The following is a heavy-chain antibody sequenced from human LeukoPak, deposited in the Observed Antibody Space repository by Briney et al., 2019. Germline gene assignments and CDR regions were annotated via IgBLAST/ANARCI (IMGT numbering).Heavy chain of an antibody. Sequence: ASVKVSCKASGGTFSSYAISWVRQAPGQGLEWMGGIIPIFGTANYAQKFQGRVAITTDESTSTAYMELSSLRSEDTAVYYCARGAAPSRDGYNFDYWGRGTLVTVSS. V-gene: IGHV1-69*05. CDR3: ARGAAPSRDGYNFDY. J-gene: IGHJ2*01. CDR2: IIPIFGTA. D-gene: IGHD5-24*01. CDR1: GGTFSSYA.